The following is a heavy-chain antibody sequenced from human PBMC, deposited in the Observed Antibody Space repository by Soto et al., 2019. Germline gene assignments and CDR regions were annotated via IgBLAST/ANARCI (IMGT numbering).Heavy chain of an antibody. Sequence: ASVKVSCKASGYTFTGYYMHWVRQAPGQGLEWMGWISAYNGNTNYAQKLQGRVTMTTDTSTSTAYMELRSLRSDDTAVYYCARDLGCSGGSCYSPDAFDIWGQGTMVTVSS. CDR1: GYTFTGYY. D-gene: IGHD2-15*01. CDR2: ISAYNGNT. J-gene: IGHJ3*02. CDR3: ARDLGCSGGSCYSPDAFDI. V-gene: IGHV1-18*04.